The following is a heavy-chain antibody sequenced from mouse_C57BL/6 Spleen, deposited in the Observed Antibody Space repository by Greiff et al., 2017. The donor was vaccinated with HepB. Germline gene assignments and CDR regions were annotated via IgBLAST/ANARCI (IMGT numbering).Heavy chain of an antibody. Sequence: VQLQQPGAELVRPGSSVKLSCKASGYTFTSYWMDWVKQRPGQGLEWIGNIYPSDSETHYNQKFKDKATLTVDKSSSTAYMQLSSLTSEDSAVYYCARGDGYLAYWGQGTLVTVSA. J-gene: IGHJ3*01. V-gene: IGHV1-61*01. CDR2: IYPSDSET. D-gene: IGHD2-3*01. CDR3: ARGDGYLAY. CDR1: GYTFTSYW.